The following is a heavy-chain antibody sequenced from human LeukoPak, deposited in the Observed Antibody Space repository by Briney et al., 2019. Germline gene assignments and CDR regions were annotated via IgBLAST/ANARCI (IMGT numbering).Heavy chain of an antibody. CDR3: ARSPDILTGENFDY. CDR1: GYTFTSYD. CDR2: MNPNSGNT. V-gene: IGHV1-8*01. Sequence: ASVKVSCKASGYTFTSYDINWVRQATGQGLEWMGWMNPNSGNTGYAQKFQGRVTMTRDTSISTVYMELSRLRSDDTAVNYCARSPDILTGENFDYWGQGTLVTVSS. J-gene: IGHJ4*02. D-gene: IGHD3-9*01.